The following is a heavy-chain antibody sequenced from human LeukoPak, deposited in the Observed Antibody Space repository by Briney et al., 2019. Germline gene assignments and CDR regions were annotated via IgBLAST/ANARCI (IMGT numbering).Heavy chain of an antibody. CDR1: GGSISSSSYY. CDR3: ASLVSDYTNWFDP. Sequence: SETLSLTCPVYGGSISSSSYYWGWVRHPPGKGLEWIGRIYYSGSTYYNPSLKSRVTISVDTSKNQFSLKLSSVTAADTAVYYCASLVSDYTNWFDPWGQGTLVTVSS. J-gene: IGHJ5*02. V-gene: IGHV4-39*01. D-gene: IGHD4-11*01. CDR2: IYYSGST.